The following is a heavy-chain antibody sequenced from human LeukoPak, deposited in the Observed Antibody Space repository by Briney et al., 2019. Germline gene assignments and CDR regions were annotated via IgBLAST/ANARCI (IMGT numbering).Heavy chain of an antibody. Sequence: SETLSLTCAVYGGSFSGYYWSWIRQPPGKGLEWIGEINHSGSTNYNPSLKSRVTISVDTSKNQFSLKLSSVTAADTAVYYCARDPRAVANYGMDVWGQGTTVTLSS. J-gene: IGHJ6*02. V-gene: IGHV4-34*01. D-gene: IGHD6-19*01. CDR2: INHSGST. CDR1: GGSFSGYY. CDR3: ARDPRAVANYGMDV.